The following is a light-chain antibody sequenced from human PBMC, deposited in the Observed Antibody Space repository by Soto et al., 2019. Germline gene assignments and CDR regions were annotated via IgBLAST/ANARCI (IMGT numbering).Light chain of an antibody. Sequence: DIVLTQSPATLSLSPGERATLSCRASQSVSSYLAWYQQKPGQAPRLLIYDASNRATGIPARFSGSGSGTDFTLTICCLEPEDFAVYYCQLRSNLPPIFGHVTRLEIK. CDR2: DAS. J-gene: IGKJ5*01. CDR1: QSVSSY. CDR3: QLRSNLPPI. V-gene: IGKV3-11*01.